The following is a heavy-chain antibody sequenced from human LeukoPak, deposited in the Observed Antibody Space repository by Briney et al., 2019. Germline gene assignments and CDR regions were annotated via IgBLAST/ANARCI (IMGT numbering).Heavy chain of an antibody. V-gene: IGHV4-39*01. D-gene: IGHD6-13*01. CDR1: GGSISRSGYY. CDR3: ARHIVAGGDPDWFDP. Sequence: SETLSLTCTVSGGSISRSGYYWGWIRQPPGKGLEWIGSIYYTGTTYYNLSLKSRVTISVDTSKNQFSLNLSSVTAADTAMYYCARHIVAGGDPDWFDPWGQETLVTVSS. CDR2: IYYTGTT. J-gene: IGHJ5*02.